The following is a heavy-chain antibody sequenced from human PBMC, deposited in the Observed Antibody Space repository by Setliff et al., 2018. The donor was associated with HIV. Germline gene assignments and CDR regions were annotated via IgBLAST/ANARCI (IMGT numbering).Heavy chain of an antibody. CDR1: GGSFSGYY. J-gene: IGHJ5*02. D-gene: IGHD3-10*01. CDR3: ARWGMVRGVIITRWFDP. CDR2: INHSGST. V-gene: IGHV4-34*01. Sequence: PSETLSLTCAVYGGSFSGYYWSWIRQPPGKGLEWIGEINHSGSTNYNPSLKSRVTISVDTSKNQFSLKLSSVTAADTAVYYCARWGMVRGVIITRWFDPWGQGTLVTVSS.